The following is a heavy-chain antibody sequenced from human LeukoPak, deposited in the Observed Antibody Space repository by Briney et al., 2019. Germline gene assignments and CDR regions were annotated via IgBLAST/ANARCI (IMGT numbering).Heavy chain of an antibody. CDR3: ARARDEAVAPPDY. CDR2: INPNSGGT. Sequence: ASVKVSCKASGYTFTGYYMHWVRQAPGQGLEWMGWINPNSGGTNYAQKFQGRVTMTRDTSISTAYMELSRLRSDDTAVYYCARARDEAVAPPDYWGQGTLVTVSS. CDR1: GYTFTGYY. V-gene: IGHV1-2*02. D-gene: IGHD6-19*01. J-gene: IGHJ4*02.